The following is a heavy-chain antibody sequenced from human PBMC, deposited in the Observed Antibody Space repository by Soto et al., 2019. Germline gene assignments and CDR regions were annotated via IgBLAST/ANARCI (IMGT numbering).Heavy chain of an antibody. CDR2: IAYSGDT. D-gene: IGHD3-9*01. V-gene: IGHV4-61*01. CDR3: ARDFERSAIGP. J-gene: IGHJ5*02. Sequence: SETLSLTCTVSGGSVRDGSYYWAWLRQPPGKGLEWIGYIAYSGDTYYNPSLRSRVTISADTSENKFSLTLKSVTAADTAVYFCARDFERSAIGPWGQGTSVTVS. CDR1: GGSVRDGSYY.